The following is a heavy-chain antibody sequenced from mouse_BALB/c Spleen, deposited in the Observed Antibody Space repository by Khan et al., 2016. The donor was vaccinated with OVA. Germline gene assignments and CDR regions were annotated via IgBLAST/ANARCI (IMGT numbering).Heavy chain of an antibody. CDR2: IYPGSANT. J-gene: IGHJ3*01. CDR3: ARSGSGSFAF. D-gene: IGHD2-2*01. CDR1: GYTFTDFY. Sequence: VQLQESGAELARPGASVKLSCKTSGYTFTDFYINWVKPRTGQGLEWIGDIYPGSANTYYNEKFKGKATLTVDTSSSTAYMQLSSLTSEDSAVYFCARSGSGSFAFWGQGTLVTVSA. V-gene: IGHV1-77*01.